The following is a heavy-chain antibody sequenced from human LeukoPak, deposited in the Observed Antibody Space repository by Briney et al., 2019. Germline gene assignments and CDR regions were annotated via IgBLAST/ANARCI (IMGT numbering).Heavy chain of an antibody. V-gene: IGHV1-69*05. J-gene: IGHJ5*02. D-gene: IGHD6-6*01. CDR2: IIPIFGTA. CDR1: GGTFSSYA. CDR3: ARDFRSYNWFDP. Sequence: SVKVSCKASGGTFSSYAISWVRQAPGQGLEWMGGIIPIFGTANYAQKFQGRVTITTDESTSTAYMELSSLRSADTAVYYCARDFRSYNWFDPWGQGTLVTVSS.